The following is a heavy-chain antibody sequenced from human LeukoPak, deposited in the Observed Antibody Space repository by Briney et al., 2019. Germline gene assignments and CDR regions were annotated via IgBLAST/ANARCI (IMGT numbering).Heavy chain of an antibody. D-gene: IGHD3-22*01. V-gene: IGHV4-4*07. Sequence: MPSETLSLTCTVSGGSISSYYWSWIRQPAVKGLEWIGRIYTSGSTNYNPSLKSRVTMSVDTSKNQFSLKLSSVTAADTAVYYCARDRRYYDCHNALDIWGQGTMVTVSS. J-gene: IGHJ3*02. CDR1: GGSISSYY. CDR3: ARDRRYYDCHNALDI. CDR2: IYTSGST.